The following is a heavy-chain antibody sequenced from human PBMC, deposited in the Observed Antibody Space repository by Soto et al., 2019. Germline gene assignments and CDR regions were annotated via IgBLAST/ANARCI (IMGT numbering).Heavy chain of an antibody. CDR3: ARDADILTGYYTSGWFDP. D-gene: IGHD3-9*01. V-gene: IGHV1-18*01. J-gene: IGHJ5*02. Sequence: QVQLVQSGAEVKKPGASVKVSCKASGYTFTSYGISWVRQAPGQGLEWMGWISAYSTNTNYAQKLQGRVTMTTDTSTSTAYMALRSLRSDDTAVYYCARDADILTGYYTSGWFDPWGQGTLVTVSS. CDR2: ISAYSTNT. CDR1: GYTFTSYG.